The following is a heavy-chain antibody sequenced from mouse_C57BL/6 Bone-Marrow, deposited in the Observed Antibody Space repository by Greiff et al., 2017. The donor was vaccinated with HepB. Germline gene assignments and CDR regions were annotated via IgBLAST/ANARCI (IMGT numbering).Heavy chain of an antibody. D-gene: IGHD1-1*01. CDR2: IFPGSGST. J-gene: IGHJ4*01. CDR1: GYTFTDYY. CDR3: ARVITTVLATSDAMYY. V-gene: IGHV1-75*01. Sequence: QVQLQQSGPELVKPGASVKISCKASGYTFTDYYINWVKQRPGQGLEWIGWIFPGSGSTYYNEKFKGKATLTVDKSSSTAYMLLSSLTSEDSAVYFCARVITTVLATSDAMYYWGQGTSVTVSS.